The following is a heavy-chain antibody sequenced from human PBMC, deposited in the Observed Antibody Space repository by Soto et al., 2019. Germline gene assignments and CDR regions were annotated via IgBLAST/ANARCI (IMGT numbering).Heavy chain of an antibody. D-gene: IGHD2-2*01. Sequence: ASVKVSCKASGYTFTSYAMHWVRQAPGQRLEWMGWINAGNGNTKYSQKFQGRVTITRDTSASTAYMELSSLRSEDTAVYYCARKSKSSTSCYGYWGQGTLVTVSS. CDR1: GYTFTSYA. J-gene: IGHJ4*02. V-gene: IGHV1-3*01. CDR2: INAGNGNT. CDR3: ARKSKSSTSCYGY.